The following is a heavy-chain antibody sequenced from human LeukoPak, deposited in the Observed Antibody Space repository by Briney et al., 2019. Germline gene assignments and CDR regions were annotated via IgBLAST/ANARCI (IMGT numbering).Heavy chain of an antibody. CDR2: INHSGST. CDR3: ARGRPVLLWFGEPSNWFDP. J-gene: IGHJ5*02. Sequence: SETLSLTCAVYGGSFSGYYWGWIRQPPGKGLEWIGEINHSGSTNYNPSLKSRVTISVDTSKNQFSLKLSSVTAADTAVYYCARGRPVLLWFGEPSNWFDPWGQGTLVTVSS. CDR1: GGSFSGYY. D-gene: IGHD3-10*01. V-gene: IGHV4-34*01.